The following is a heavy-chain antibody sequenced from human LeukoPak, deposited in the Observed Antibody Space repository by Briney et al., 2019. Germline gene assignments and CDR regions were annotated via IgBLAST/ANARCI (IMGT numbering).Heavy chain of an antibody. CDR3: ARDGPYGGHDY. Sequence: SVKVSCKASGGTFSSYAISWVRQAPGQGLEWMGRIIPILGIANYAQKFQGRVTITADKSTSTAYMELSSLRSEDTAVYYCARDGPYGGHDYWGQGTLVTVSS. D-gene: IGHD4/OR15-4a*01. J-gene: IGHJ4*02. V-gene: IGHV1-69*04. CDR1: GGTFSSYA. CDR2: IIPILGIA.